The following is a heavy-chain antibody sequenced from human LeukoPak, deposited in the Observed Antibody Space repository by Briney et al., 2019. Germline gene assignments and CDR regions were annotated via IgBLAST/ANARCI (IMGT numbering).Heavy chain of an antibody. Sequence: ASVKVSCKASGYTFTGYYMHWVRQAPGQGLEWMGWINPNSGGTNYAQKFQGRVTMTRDTSISTAYMELGRLRSDDTAVYYCARDYSNYSYYYGMDVWGQGTTVTVSS. CDR3: ARDYSNYSYYYGMDV. J-gene: IGHJ6*02. CDR2: INPNSGGT. V-gene: IGHV1-2*02. D-gene: IGHD4-11*01. CDR1: GYTFTGYY.